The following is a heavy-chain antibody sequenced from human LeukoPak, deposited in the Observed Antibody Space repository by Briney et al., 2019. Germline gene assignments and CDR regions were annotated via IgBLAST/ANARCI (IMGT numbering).Heavy chain of an antibody. V-gene: IGHV3-30*04. J-gene: IGHJ5*02. CDR2: ISYDGSNK. CDR3: ARERSIQGFDP. CDR1: GFTFSSYA. Sequence: GRSPRLSCAASGFTFSSYAMHWVRQAPGKGLEWVAVISYDGSNKYYADSVKGRFTISRDNSKNTLYLQMNSLRAEDTAVYYCARERSIQGFDPWGQGTLVTVSS.